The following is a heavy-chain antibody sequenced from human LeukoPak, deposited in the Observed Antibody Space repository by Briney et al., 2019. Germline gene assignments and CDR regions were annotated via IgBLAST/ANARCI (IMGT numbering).Heavy chain of an antibody. V-gene: IGHV3-7*01. J-gene: IGHJ3*02. Sequence: HPGGSLRLSCAASGFTFTTYWMSWVRQAPGKGLEWMANIKQDGSEKYYVDSVKGRFTTSRDNAKNSLYLQMNSLRAEDTAVYYCVRDRYDVLTGYNDAFDIWGHGTLVAVSS. CDR1: GFTFTTYW. D-gene: IGHD3-9*01. CDR2: IKQDGSEK. CDR3: VRDRYDVLTGYNDAFDI.